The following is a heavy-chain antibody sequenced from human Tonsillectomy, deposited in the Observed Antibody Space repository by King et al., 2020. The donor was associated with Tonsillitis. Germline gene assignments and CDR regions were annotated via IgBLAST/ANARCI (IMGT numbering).Heavy chain of an antibody. V-gene: IGHV3-73*01. CDR2: IRSKTNSYAT. CDR1: GFTFSDSS. J-gene: IGHJ4*02. Sequence: VQLVESGGGLVQPGGSLKFSCAASGFTFSDSSMHWVRQASGKGLEWVGRIRSKTNSYATAYAASVKGRFTISRDDSKNTAYLQMNSLTTEDTALYYCIFSGGDWNSRFDYWGQGILVTVSS. CDR3: IFSGGDWNSRFDY. D-gene: IGHD2-21*02.